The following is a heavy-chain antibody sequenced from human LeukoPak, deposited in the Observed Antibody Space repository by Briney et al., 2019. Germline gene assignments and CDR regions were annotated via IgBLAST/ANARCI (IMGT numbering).Heavy chain of an antibody. J-gene: IGHJ5*02. V-gene: IGHV1-8*01. CDR1: GYTFTTYD. CDR2: MNPNSGNT. CDR3: ASVPSFFAAVAGNAGWFDP. Sequence: ASVKVSCKASGYTFTTYDINGVRQATGQGLEWMGWMNPNSGNTGYAQKFQGRVTMTKNTAMGTAYMELSSLTSEDTAVYYCASVPSFFAAVAGNAGWFDPWGQGTLVTVSS. D-gene: IGHD6-19*01.